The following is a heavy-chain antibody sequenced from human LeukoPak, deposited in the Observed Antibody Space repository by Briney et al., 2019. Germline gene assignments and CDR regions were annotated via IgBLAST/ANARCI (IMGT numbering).Heavy chain of an antibody. CDR1: GVSINNYY. V-gene: IGHV4-59*08. CDR3: ARSHDYGDYVLFAFDI. CDR2: IYSSGTT. Sequence: SESLSLTCIVSGVSINNYYWSWIRQPPGKRLEWIGYIYSSGTTDYNPSLKSRVTISVDTSKNQFSLKLSSVTAADTAVYYCARSHDYGDYVLFAFDIWGQGTMVTVSS. D-gene: IGHD4-17*01. J-gene: IGHJ3*02.